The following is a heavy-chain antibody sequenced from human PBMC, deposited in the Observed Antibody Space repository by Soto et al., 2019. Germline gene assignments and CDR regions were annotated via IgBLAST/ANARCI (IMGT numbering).Heavy chain of an antibody. J-gene: IGHJ6*02. CDR2: MNPNSGNT. Sequence: ASVKVSCKASGYTFTSYGISWVRQAPGQGLEWMGWMNPNSGNTGYAQKFQGRVTMTRNTSISTAYMELSSLRSEDTAVYYCARGKLRYFDWLFMGYYYYGMDVWGQGTTVTVSS. V-gene: IGHV1-8*02. CDR3: ARGKLRYFDWLFMGYYYYGMDV. CDR1: GYTFTSYG. D-gene: IGHD3-9*01.